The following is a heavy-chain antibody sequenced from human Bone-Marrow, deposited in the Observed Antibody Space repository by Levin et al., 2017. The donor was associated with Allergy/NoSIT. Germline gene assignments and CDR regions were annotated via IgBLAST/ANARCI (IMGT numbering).Heavy chain of an antibody. J-gene: IGHJ4*02. V-gene: IGHV3-66*01. CDR2: IYSGGST. D-gene: IGHD2-15*01. Sequence: GGSLRLPCAASGFTVSNNYMTWVRQAPGKGLEWVSLIYSGGSTYYVDSVKGRFTISRDSSKNTVFLQMNSLRVEDTAVYYCSGGRYCSGSTCPDWGQGTLVTVSS. CDR3: SGGRYCSGSTCPD. CDR1: GFTVSNNY.